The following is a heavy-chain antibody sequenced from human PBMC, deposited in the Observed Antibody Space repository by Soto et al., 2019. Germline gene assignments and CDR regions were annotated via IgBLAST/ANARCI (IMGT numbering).Heavy chain of an antibody. CDR2: INSDGSST. CDR1: GFTFSSYW. CDR3: AGEYSSSWYGVDP. Sequence: GGSLRLSCAASGFTFSSYWMHWVRQAPGKGLVWVSRINSDGSSTSYADSVKGRFTISRDNAKKTLYLQMNSLRAEDTAVYYCAGEYSSSWYGVDPWGQGTLVTVSS. J-gene: IGHJ5*02. V-gene: IGHV3-74*01. D-gene: IGHD6-13*01.